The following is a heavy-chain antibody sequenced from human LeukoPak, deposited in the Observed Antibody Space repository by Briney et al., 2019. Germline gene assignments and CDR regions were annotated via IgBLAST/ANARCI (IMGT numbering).Heavy chain of an antibody. V-gene: IGHV3-23*01. CDR3: AKTKGSRHYYDSSGYWVDY. D-gene: IGHD3-22*01. CDR1: GFTFSSYA. Sequence: GGSLRLSCAASGFTFSSYAMSWVRQAPGKGLEWVSAISGSGGSTYYADSVKGRFTISRDNSKNTLYLQMNSLRAEDTAVYYCAKTKGSRHYYDSSGYWVDYWGQGTLVTVSS. CDR2: ISGSGGST. J-gene: IGHJ4*02.